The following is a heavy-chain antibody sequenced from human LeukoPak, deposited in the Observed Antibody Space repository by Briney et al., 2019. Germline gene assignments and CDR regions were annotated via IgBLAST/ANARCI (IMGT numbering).Heavy chain of an antibody. CDR2: INPNSGGT. J-gene: IGHJ1*01. CDR3: AGRYYYDSSGYMYFQH. Sequence: ASVKVSCKASGYTFTGYYMHWVRQAPGQGLEWMGQINPNSGGTNYAQKFQGRVTMTRDTSISTAYMELSRLRSDDTAVYYCAGRYYYDSSGYMYFQHWGQGTLVTVSS. CDR1: GYTFTGYY. D-gene: IGHD3-22*01. V-gene: IGHV1-2*06.